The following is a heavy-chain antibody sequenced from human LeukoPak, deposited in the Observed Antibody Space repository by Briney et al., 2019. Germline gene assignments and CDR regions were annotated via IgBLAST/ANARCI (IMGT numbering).Heavy chain of an antibody. V-gene: IGHV1-69*13. CDR2: IIPIFGTA. D-gene: IGHD6-13*01. J-gene: IGHJ4*02. Sequence: EASVTVSCKASGGTFSSYAISWVRQAPGQGLEWMGGIIPIFGTANYAQKFQGRVTITADESTSTAYMELSSLRSEDTAVYYCARTESLYSSSSALDYWGQGTLVTVSS. CDR1: GGTFSSYA. CDR3: ARTESLYSSSSALDY.